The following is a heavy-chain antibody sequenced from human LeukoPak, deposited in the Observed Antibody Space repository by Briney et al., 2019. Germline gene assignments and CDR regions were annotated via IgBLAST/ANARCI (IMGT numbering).Heavy chain of an antibody. CDR2: IYYSGSA. D-gene: IGHD6-13*01. V-gene: IGHV4-59*01. Sequence: PSETLSLTCTVSTYSITNYYWSWIRQAPGEGLDWIGYIYYSGSANYNPSLKSRVTISFDTSKNHFSLGMTSVTAADTAMYYCASRSSRNYFEYWGRGILVTVSS. J-gene: IGHJ4*02. CDR3: ASRSSRNYFEY. CDR1: TYSITNYY.